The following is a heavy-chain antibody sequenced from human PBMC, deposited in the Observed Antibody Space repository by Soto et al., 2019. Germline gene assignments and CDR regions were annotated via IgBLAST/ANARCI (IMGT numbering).Heavy chain of an antibody. CDR3: ARVERGTVTTGVDAFDI. J-gene: IGHJ3*02. V-gene: IGHV4-34*01. Sequence: QVQLQQWGAGLLKPSETLSLTCAVYGGFVSSGTYYWSWIRQPPGKGLEWIGEMSHSGGTHFNPSLKSRVTISVDTSKNQFSLKTSSVTAADTALYYCARVERGTVTTGVDAFDIWGPGTMVTVSS. D-gene: IGHD1-1*01. CDR2: MSHSGGT. CDR1: GGFVSSGTYY.